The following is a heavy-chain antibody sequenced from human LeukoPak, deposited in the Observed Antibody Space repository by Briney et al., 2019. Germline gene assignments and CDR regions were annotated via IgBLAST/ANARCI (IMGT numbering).Heavy chain of an antibody. CDR1: GFTFSNAW. CDR2: IKSKTDGGTT. CDR3: TTATANDWEPPNVYYFDY. V-gene: IGHV3-15*01. Sequence: GGSLRLSCAASGFTFSNAWMSWVRQAPGKGLEWVGRIKSKTDGGTTDYAAPVKGRFTISRDDSKNTLYLQMNSLKTEDTAVYYCTTATANDWEPPNVYYFDYWGQGTLVTVSS. D-gene: IGHD1-26*01. J-gene: IGHJ4*02.